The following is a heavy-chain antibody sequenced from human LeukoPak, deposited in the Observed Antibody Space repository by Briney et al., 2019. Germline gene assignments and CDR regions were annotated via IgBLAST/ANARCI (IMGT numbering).Heavy chain of an antibody. Sequence: PGGSLRLSCAASGFTFSSYAMNWVRQAPGKGLEWVSGISGSGGSTYYADSVKGRFTISGDNSKNTLYLQMSSLRAEDTAVYYCAKEKGIYCSSIDCSPGMDVWGQGTTVTVSS. CDR1: GFTFSSYA. CDR3: AKEKGIYCSSIDCSPGMDV. V-gene: IGHV3-23*01. D-gene: IGHD2-2*01. CDR2: ISGSGGST. J-gene: IGHJ6*02.